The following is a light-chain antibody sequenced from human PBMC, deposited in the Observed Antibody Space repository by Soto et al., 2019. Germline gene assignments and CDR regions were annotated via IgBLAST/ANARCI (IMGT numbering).Light chain of an antibody. CDR2: AAS. CDR1: QGISNW. CDR3: QQGNSFPFT. J-gene: IGKJ3*01. Sequence: IQMTQSPAYVSTSVGGRVTITCRASQGISNWLAWYQQKPGRAPKLLIYAASSLQSGVSSRFSGSGSGTDFTLTISSLQPEDFATYYCQQGNSFPFTVGPGTKVDIK. V-gene: IGKV1-12*01.